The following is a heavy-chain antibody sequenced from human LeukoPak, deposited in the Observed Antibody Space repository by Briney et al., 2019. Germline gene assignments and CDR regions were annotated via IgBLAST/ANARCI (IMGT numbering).Heavy chain of an antibody. CDR1: GYSFTSYW. D-gene: IGHD3-16*02. Sequence: GESLKISCKGSGYSFTSYWIGWVRQMPGKGLEWMGIIYPGDSDTRYSPSFQGQVTISADKSISTAYLQWSSLKASDTAMYYRARLDYDYVWGSYRYPYYFDYWGQGTLVTVSS. J-gene: IGHJ4*02. CDR2: IYPGDSDT. CDR3: ARLDYDYVWGSYRYPYYFDY. V-gene: IGHV5-51*01.